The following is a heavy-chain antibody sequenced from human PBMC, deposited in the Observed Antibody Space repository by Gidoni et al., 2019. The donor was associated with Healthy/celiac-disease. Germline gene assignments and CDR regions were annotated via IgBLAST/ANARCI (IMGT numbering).Heavy chain of an antibody. Sequence: QVQLQESGPGLVKPSETLSLTCAVSGYSISSGYYWGWIRQPPGKGLEWIGSIYHSGSTYYNPSLKSRVTISVDTSKNQFSLKLSSVTAADTAVYYCARVYYDILTGYYFNGATDAFDIWGQGTMVTVSS. V-gene: IGHV4-38-2*01. D-gene: IGHD3-9*01. CDR1: GYSISSGYY. CDR2: IYHSGST. CDR3: ARVYYDILTGYYFNGATDAFDI. J-gene: IGHJ3*02.